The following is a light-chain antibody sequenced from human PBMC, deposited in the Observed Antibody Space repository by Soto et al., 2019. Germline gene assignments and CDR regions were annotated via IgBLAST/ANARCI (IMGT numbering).Light chain of an antibody. CDR3: QQYYSTPPT. V-gene: IGKV4-1*01. CDR2: WAS. Sequence: DIVMTQSPDSLAVSLGERATINCKSSQSGLYSSSNKNYLAWYQQKPGQPPKLLIYWASTRESGVPDRFSGSGSGTDFTLTISSLQAEDVAVYYCQQYYSTPPTFGQGTKLEIK. J-gene: IGKJ2*01. CDR1: QSGLYSSSNKNY.